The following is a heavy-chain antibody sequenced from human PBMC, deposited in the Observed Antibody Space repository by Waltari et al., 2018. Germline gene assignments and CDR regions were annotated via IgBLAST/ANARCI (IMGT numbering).Heavy chain of an antibody. Sequence: QLHVVAYRGGVAQPAGSLRLSCAATGSSLNSNTLHWVRQAPGKGLEWLTIVSFDENIKYYTDSVKGRFTVSRDNSKYMLFLQMNDLRPEDTAIYYCARATTYYDTSGANYWGQGTLVTVSS. CDR3: ARATTYYDTSGANY. CDR2: VSFDENIK. V-gene: IGHV3-30*10. D-gene: IGHD3-22*01. CDR1: GSSLNSNT. J-gene: IGHJ4*02.